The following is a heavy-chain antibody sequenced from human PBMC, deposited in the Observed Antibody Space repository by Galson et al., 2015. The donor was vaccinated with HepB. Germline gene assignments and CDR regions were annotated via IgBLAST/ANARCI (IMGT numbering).Heavy chain of an antibody. V-gene: IGHV3-7*03. CDR3: AGWGGLNY. D-gene: IGHD3-10*01. Sequence: SLRLSCAASGFTFSNFWMNWVRQPPGRGLEWVANINPGGSGARYVDSVKGRFTISRDNGGNSLYLQMNDLRVEDTAVYYCAGWGGLNYWGQGILVTVSS. J-gene: IGHJ4*02. CDR1: GFTFSNFW. CDR2: INPGGSGA.